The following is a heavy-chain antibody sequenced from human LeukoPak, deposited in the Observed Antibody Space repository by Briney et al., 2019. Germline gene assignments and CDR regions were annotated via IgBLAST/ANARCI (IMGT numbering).Heavy chain of an antibody. D-gene: IGHD3-10*01. Sequence: GASVKVSCKASGYIFTSYYMHWVRQAPGQGLEWMGRINPSGGSTSYAQKFQGRVTMTRDTSTSTVYMELSSLRSEDTAVYYCARFKSYYYGSGSSQAFAYWGQGTLVTVSS. CDR2: INPSGGST. CDR1: GYIFTSYY. J-gene: IGHJ4*02. V-gene: IGHV1-46*01. CDR3: ARFKSYYYGSGSSQAFAY.